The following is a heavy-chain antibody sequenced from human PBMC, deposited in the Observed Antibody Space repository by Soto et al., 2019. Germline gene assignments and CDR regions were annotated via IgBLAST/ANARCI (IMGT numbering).Heavy chain of an antibody. Sequence: GGFLRLSCAASGFTFSSYGMHWVRQAPGKGLEWVAVISYDGSNKYYADSVKGRFTISRDNSKNTLYLQMNSLRAEDTAVYYCAKDLYGMDVWGQGTTVTVSS. CDR3: AKDLYGMDV. CDR1: GFTFSSYG. V-gene: IGHV3-30*18. J-gene: IGHJ6*02. CDR2: ISYDGSNK.